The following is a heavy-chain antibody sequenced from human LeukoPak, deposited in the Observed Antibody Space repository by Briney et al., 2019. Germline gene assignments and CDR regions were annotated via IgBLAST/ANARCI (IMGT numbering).Heavy chain of an antibody. Sequence: SETLSLTCTVSGDSMSTYYWTWIRQPPGKVLEWIGYIYNSGSTNYNPSLKSRVTISVDTSKNQFSLKLTSVTAADTAVYYCARGVGSGYTDDWGQGTLVTVSS. D-gene: IGHD3-22*01. V-gene: IGHV4-59*01. CDR1: GDSMSTYY. J-gene: IGHJ4*02. CDR2: IYNSGST. CDR3: ARGVGSGYTDD.